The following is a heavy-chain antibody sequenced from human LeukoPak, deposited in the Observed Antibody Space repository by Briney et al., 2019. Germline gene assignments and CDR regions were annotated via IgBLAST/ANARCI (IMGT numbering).Heavy chain of an antibody. CDR3: ARLWGSVSGYFDY. D-gene: IGHD2-21*01. CDR2: IWYDGSGK. Sequence: GGSLRLSCAVSGYTFSRHGMHWVRQAPGKGLEWVAAIWYDGSGKYYADSVKGRFTISRDNSKNMLYLQMDSLRAEDTALYYCARLWGSVSGYFDYWGQGTLVTVSS. V-gene: IGHV3-33*01. J-gene: IGHJ4*02. CDR1: GYTFSRHG.